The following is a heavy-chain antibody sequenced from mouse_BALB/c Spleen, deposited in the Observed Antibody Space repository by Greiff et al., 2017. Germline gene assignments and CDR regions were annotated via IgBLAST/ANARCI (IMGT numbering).Heavy chain of an antibody. CDR2: ISSGSSTI. CDR3: ARGGGNYLYYAMDY. CDR1: GFTFSSFG. V-gene: IGHV5-17*02. Sequence: EVKLVESGGGLVQPGGSRKLSCAASGFTFSSFGMHWVRQAPEKGLEWVAYISSGSSTIYYADTVKGRFTISRDNPKNTLFLQMTSLRSEDTAMYYCARGGGNYLYYAMDYWGQGTSVTVSS. D-gene: IGHD2-1*01. J-gene: IGHJ4*01.